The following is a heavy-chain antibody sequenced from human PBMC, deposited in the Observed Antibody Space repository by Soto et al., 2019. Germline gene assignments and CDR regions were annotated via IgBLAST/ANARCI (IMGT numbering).Heavy chain of an antibody. CDR2: IYYSGST. D-gene: IGHD2-8*01. V-gene: IGHV4-30-4*01. CDR1: GGSISSGDYY. CDR3: ASNPILGYCTNGVCYPH. J-gene: IGHJ4*02. Sequence: SETLSLTCTVSGGSISSGDYYWSWIRQPPGKGLEWIGYIYYSGSTYYNPSLKSRVTISVDTSKNQFSLKLSSVTAADTAVYYCASNPILGYCTNGVCYPHWGQGTLVTVSS.